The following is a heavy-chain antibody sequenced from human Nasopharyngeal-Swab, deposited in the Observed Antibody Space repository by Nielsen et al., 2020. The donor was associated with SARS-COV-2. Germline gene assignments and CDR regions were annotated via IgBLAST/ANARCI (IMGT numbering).Heavy chain of an antibody. V-gene: IGHV4-39*01. CDR3: ARPNTPEDIVVVPAAIAFDI. J-gene: IGHJ3*02. Sequence: WIRQPPGKGLEWIGSIYYSGSTYYNPSLKSRVTMSVDTSKNQFSLKLSSVTAADTAVYYCARPNTPEDIVVVPAAIAFDIWGQGTMVTVSS. D-gene: IGHD2-2*01. CDR2: IYYSGST.